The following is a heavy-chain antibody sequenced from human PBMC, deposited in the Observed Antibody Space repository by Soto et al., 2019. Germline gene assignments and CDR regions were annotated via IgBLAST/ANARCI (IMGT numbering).Heavy chain of an antibody. Sequence: QVQLVESGGGVVQPGRSLRLSCAASGFTFSSYGMHWVRQAPGKGLEWVAVISYDGSNKYYADSVKGRFTISRDNSKNTLYLQMNSLRAEDTAVYYCAKEGYSYVFLRHYYGMDVWGQGTTVTVSS. CDR3: AKEGYSYVFLRHYYGMDV. CDR2: ISYDGSNK. V-gene: IGHV3-30*18. D-gene: IGHD5-18*01. J-gene: IGHJ6*02. CDR1: GFTFSSYG.